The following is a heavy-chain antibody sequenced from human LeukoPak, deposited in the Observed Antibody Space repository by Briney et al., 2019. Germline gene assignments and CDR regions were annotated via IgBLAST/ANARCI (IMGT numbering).Heavy chain of an antibody. CDR1: GYTFTSYG. J-gene: IGHJ4*02. Sequence: ASVKVSCKASGYTFTSYGISWVRQAPGQGLEWMGWISAYNGNTNYAQKLQGRVTMTTDTSTSTAYMELRSLRSDDTAVYYCAVLYCSSTSCYPRGGYWGQGTLVTVSS. CDR3: AVLYCSSTSCYPRGGY. CDR2: ISAYNGNT. V-gene: IGHV1-18*01. D-gene: IGHD2-2*01.